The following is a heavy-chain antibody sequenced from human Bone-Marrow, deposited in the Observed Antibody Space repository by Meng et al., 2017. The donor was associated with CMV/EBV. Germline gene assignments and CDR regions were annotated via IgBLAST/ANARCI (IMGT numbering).Heavy chain of an antibody. J-gene: IGHJ5*02. V-gene: IGHV3-48*01. D-gene: IGHD2-2*01. CDR2: ISSSGTTI. Sequence: GGSLRLSCAASGFTFNTYSMTWVRQAPGKGLEWVSYISSSGTTIHYADSVKGRFTISRDNSKNTLYLQMNSLRAEDTAVYYCARGYCSSTSCYHNWFDPWGQGTLVTVSS. CDR1: GFTFNTYS. CDR3: ARGYCSSTSCYHNWFDP.